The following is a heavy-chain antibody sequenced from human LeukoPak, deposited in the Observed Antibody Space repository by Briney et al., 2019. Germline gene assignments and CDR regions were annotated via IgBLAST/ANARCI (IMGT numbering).Heavy chain of an antibody. Sequence: GRSLRLSCAASGFTFDDYAMHWVRQAPGKGLEWVSGISWNSGSIGYADSVKGRFTISRDNAKNSLYLQMNSLRAEDTAVYYCARWITIFGVVIPFDYWGQGTLVTVSS. CDR3: ARWITIFGVVIPFDY. J-gene: IGHJ4*02. D-gene: IGHD3-3*01. CDR1: GFTFDDYA. CDR2: ISWNSGSI. V-gene: IGHV3-9*01.